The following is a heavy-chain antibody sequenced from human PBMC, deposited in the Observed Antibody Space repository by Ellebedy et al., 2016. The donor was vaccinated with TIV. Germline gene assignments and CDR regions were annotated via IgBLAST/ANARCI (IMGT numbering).Heavy chain of an antibody. Sequence: ASVKVSCXASGYTFTGYYMHWVRQAPGQGLEWLGWINPNRGGTNYAQKFQGRVTMTRDTSSSTAYMELSSLTSDDTAVYYCARGDTAMVFFDYWGQGTLVTVSS. J-gene: IGHJ4*02. CDR1: GYTFTGYY. CDR2: INPNRGGT. D-gene: IGHD5-18*01. V-gene: IGHV1-2*02. CDR3: ARGDTAMVFFDY.